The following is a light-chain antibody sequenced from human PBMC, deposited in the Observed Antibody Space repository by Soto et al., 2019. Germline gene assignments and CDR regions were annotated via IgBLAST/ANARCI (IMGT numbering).Light chain of an antibody. Sequence: QSALTQPASVSGSPGQSITISCTGTSSDVGSYNLVSWYQQHPGKAPKLMIYEGSKRPSGVSNRFSGSKSGKPASLTISGLPAEDEADYYCCSYACSSTSYVVFGGGTKLTVL. J-gene: IGLJ2*01. V-gene: IGLV2-23*01. CDR1: SSDVGSYNL. CDR3: CSYACSSTSYVV. CDR2: EGS.